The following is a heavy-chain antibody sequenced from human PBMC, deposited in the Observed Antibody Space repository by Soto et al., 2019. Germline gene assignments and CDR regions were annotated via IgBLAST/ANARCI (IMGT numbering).Heavy chain of an antibody. CDR3: EKAIVAKNNGTEG. D-gene: IGHD5-12*01. J-gene: IGHJ6*02. Sequence: QVQLVESGGGVVQPGRSLRLSCAASGFTFSSYGMHWVRQAPGKGLEWVAVISYDGSNKYYADSVKGRFTISRDNSKNTQYLQMNSLIAEDTAVYYCEKAIVAKNNGTEGWGQGPTVTVSS. V-gene: IGHV3-30*18. CDR1: GFTFSSYG. CDR2: ISYDGSNK.